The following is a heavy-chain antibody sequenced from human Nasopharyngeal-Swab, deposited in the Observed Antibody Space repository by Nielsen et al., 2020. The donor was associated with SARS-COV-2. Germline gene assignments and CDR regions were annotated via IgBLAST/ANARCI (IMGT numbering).Heavy chain of an antibody. Sequence: ASVQVSCKTSGYTFTDYGITWVRQVPGQGLEWMGWISVYNANTNYAQNFQGRVTLTTDASTNTAYMELRSLRSDDTALYYCARWGVTAAAKGSWFDPWGQGTLVTVSS. CDR3: ARWGVTAAAKGSWFDP. D-gene: IGHD6-13*01. J-gene: IGHJ5*02. V-gene: IGHV1-18*01. CDR1: GYTFTDYG. CDR2: ISVYNANT.